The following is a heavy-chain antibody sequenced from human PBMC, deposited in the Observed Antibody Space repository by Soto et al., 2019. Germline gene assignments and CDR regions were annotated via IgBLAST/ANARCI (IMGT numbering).Heavy chain of an antibody. V-gene: IGHV2-5*02. J-gene: IGHJ4*02. CDR2: IYWDDDK. CDR3: ARRRRGSYFDY. D-gene: IGHD3-16*01. Sequence: QITLKESGPTLVKPTQTRTLTCTFSWFSLSTSGVGVGWIRQPPGKALEWRALIYWDDDKRYSTSLNSRLTITQHTSKNHVVLTMTTMGPVDTAPYFCARRRRGSYFDYWGQGTLVTVSS. CDR1: WFSLSTSGVG.